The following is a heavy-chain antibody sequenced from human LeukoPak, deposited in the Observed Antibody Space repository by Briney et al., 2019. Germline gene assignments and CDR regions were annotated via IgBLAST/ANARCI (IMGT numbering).Heavy chain of an antibody. V-gene: IGHV3-23*01. D-gene: IGHD2-2*01. J-gene: IGHJ4*02. CDR3: AKDRSYQLLSGPDY. Sequence: ISGSGGSTYYADSVKGRFTISRDNSKNTLYLQMNSLRAEDTAVYYCAKDRSYQLLSGPDYWGQGTLVTVSS. CDR2: ISGSGGST.